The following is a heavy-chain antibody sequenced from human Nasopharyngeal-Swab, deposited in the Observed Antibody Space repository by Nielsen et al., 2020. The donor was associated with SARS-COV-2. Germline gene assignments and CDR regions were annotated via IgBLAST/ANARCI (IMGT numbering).Heavy chain of an antibody. CDR2: IKPDGSEQ. CDR3: ARGSVSITTYIDH. J-gene: IGHJ4*02. Sequence: LSLTCEATGFTFFSGHWMSWVRQAPRKGLEWVVNIKPDGSEQNYLDSVKGRFTISSDNARNSLYLQINSLTAEDTAMYYCARGSVSITTYIDHWGQGTLVTVSS. V-gene: IGHV3-7*03. CDR1: GFTFFSGHW. D-gene: IGHD3-22*01.